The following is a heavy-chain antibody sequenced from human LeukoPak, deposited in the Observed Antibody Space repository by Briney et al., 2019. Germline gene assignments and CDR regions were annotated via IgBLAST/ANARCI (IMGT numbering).Heavy chain of an antibody. CDR3: ARDNWNSYYYNYYGMDV. CDR2: INHSGST. Sequence: PSETLSLTCAVYGGSFSGYYWSWIRQPPGKGLEWIGEINHSGSTNYNPSLKSRVTISVDTSKNQLSLKLSSVTAADTAVYYCARDNWNSYYYNYYGMDVWGQGTTVTVSS. J-gene: IGHJ6*02. V-gene: IGHV4-34*01. D-gene: IGHD1-1*01. CDR1: GGSFSGYY.